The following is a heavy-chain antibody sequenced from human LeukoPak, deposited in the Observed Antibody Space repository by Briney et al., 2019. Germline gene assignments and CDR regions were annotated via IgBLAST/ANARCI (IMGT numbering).Heavy chain of an antibody. J-gene: IGHJ4*02. CDR1: GYTFTSYW. CDR2: IYPGDSDT. V-gene: IGHV5-51*01. Sequence: GESLKISCKGSGYTFTSYWIGWVRQMPGKGLEWMGIIYPGDSDTRYSPSFQGQVTMSVDKSISTAYLQWSSLKASDTAIYYCARRKDGYKPFDYWGQGTLVTVSS. CDR3: ARRKDGYKPFDY. D-gene: IGHD5-24*01.